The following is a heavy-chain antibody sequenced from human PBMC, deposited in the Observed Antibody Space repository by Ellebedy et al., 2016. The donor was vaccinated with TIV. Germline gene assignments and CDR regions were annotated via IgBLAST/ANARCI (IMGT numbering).Heavy chain of an antibody. CDR2: ISGSGGST. CDR3: AKDQVGIAVAGLFDY. CDR1: GFTFSSYA. V-gene: IGHV3-23*01. J-gene: IGHJ4*02. D-gene: IGHD6-19*01. Sequence: GESLKISXAASGFTFSSYAMSWVRQAPGKGLEWVSAISGSGGSTYYADSVKGRFTISRDNSKNTLYLQMNSLRAEDTAVYYCAKDQVGIAVAGLFDYWGQGTLVTVSS.